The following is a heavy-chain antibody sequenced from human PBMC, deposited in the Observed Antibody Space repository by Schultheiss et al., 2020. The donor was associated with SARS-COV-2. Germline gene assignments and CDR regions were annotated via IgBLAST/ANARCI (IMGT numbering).Heavy chain of an antibody. D-gene: IGHD4-17*01. CDR1: GFTFSSYG. CDR3: ASTVTTDYFDY. Sequence: GGSLRLSCAASGFTFSSYGMHWVRQAPGKGLEWVAVISYDGSNKFYADSVKGRFTISRDNSKNTLYLQMNSLRAEDTAVYYCASTVTTDYFDYWGQGTLVTVSS. V-gene: IGHV3-30*12. CDR2: ISYDGSNK. J-gene: IGHJ4*02.